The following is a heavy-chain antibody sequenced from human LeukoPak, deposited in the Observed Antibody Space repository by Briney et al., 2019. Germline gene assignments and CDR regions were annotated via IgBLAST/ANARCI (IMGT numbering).Heavy chain of an antibody. V-gene: IGHV3-30-3*01. D-gene: IGHD4-11*01. CDR3: ARESFRRDRGRQPDDYSNYESNFGY. Sequence: GGSLRLSCAASGFTFSSYAMHWVRQAPGKGLEWVAVISYDGSNKYYADSVKGRFTISRDNSKNTLYLQMNSLRAEDTAVYYCARESFRRDRGRQPDDYSNYESNFGYWGQGTLVTVSS. J-gene: IGHJ4*02. CDR1: GFTFSSYA. CDR2: ISYDGSNK.